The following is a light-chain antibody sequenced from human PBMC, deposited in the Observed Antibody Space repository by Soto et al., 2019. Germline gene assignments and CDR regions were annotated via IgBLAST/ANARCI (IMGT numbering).Light chain of an antibody. Sequence: NFMLTQPHSVSASPGKTITISCTRTPRDIASGYVQWYQQRPGSAPITVIYEDNQTPSGVPDRFSGSIDSSSNSASLTISGQKTEDEADYYCHSHDNTNQVFGTGTKLTVL. CDR2: EDN. V-gene: IGLV6-57*03. CDR1: PRDIASGY. J-gene: IGLJ1*01. CDR3: HSHDNTNQV.